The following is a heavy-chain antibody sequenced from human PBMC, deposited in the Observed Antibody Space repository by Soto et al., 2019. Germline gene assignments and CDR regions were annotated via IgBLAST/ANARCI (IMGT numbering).Heavy chain of an antibody. Sequence: SETLSLTCTVSRGSISSYYCSWIRQPPGKGLEWIGYIYYSGSTNYNPSLKSRVTISVDTSKNQFSLKLSSVTAADTAVYYCAKGGREYDFWSGYLFDYWGQGTLVTVSS. V-gene: IGHV4-59*01. D-gene: IGHD3-3*01. CDR1: RGSISSYY. CDR2: IYYSGST. J-gene: IGHJ4*02. CDR3: AKGGREYDFWSGYLFDY.